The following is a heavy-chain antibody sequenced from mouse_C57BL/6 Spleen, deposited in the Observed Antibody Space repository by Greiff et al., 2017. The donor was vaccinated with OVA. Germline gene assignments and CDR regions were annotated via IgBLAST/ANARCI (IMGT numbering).Heavy chain of an antibody. D-gene: IGHD1-1*01. V-gene: IGHV5-6*01. CDR3: AREGSSYFFAY. CDR1: GFTFSSYG. CDR2: ISSGGSYT. J-gene: IGHJ3*01. Sequence: EVQLVESGGDLVKPGGSLKLSCAASGFTFSSYGMSWVRQTPDKRLEWVATISSGGSYTYYPDSVKGRFTISRDNAKNTLYLQMSSLKSEDTAMYYCAREGSSYFFAYWGQGTLVTVSA.